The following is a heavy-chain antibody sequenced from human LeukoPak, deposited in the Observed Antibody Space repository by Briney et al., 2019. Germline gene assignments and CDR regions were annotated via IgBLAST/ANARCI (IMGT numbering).Heavy chain of an antibody. CDR3: VQGHSYGYLDYYYYYTDV. D-gene: IGHD5-18*01. CDR1: GFTVSSNY. V-gene: IGHV3-30*02. J-gene: IGHJ6*03. CDR2: IWYDGSKK. Sequence: GGSLRLSCAASGFTVSSNYMSWVRQAPGKGLQWVAFIWYDGSKKYYADSVKDRVSISRDNSKNTLYLQMNSLTAEDTAVYYCVQGHSYGYLDYYYYYTDVWGKGTTVTISS.